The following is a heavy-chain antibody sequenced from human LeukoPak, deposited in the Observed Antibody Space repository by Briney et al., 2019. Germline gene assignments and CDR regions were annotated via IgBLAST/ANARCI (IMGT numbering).Heavy chain of an antibody. CDR2: IKEDESAK. D-gene: IGHD1-26*01. CDR3: ARDVGGSLDY. CDR1: GFTFRSYW. V-gene: IGHV3-7*01. J-gene: IGHJ4*02. Sequence: PGGSLRLSCAASGFTFRSYWMAWVRHAPGKGLEWVANIKEDESAKHQADSVKGRFTISRDNAQNSVYLQMSSLRGEDTAVYYCARDVGGSLDYWGQGTLVTVSS.